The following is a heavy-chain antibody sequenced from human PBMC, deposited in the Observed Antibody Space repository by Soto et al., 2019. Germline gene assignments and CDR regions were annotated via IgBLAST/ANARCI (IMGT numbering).Heavy chain of an antibody. J-gene: IGHJ4*02. D-gene: IGHD5-12*01. Sequence: ASVKVSCKASGYTFIGHYIHWVRQAPGRGLEWMGWINPNSGATNSAQNFQGRVTMTRGTSLNTAYMELTRLTYDDTAVYFCARDLVSTIGDFDYWGQGTLVTVSS. CDR2: INPNSGAT. CDR1: GYTFIGHY. V-gene: IGHV1-2*02. CDR3: ARDLVSTIGDFDY.